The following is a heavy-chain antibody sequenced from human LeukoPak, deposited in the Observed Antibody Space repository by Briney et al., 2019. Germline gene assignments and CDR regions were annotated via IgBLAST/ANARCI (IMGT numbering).Heavy chain of an antibody. D-gene: IGHD3-3*01. J-gene: IGHJ4*02. Sequence: SETLSLTCAVYGGSFSGYYWSWIRQHPGKGLEWIGHIYYSGSTYYNPSLKSRVTISVDTSKNQFSLKLSSVTAADTAVYYCARVPPNDYDFWSGRFDYWGQGTLVTVSS. CDR2: IYYSGST. CDR1: GGSFSGYY. V-gene: IGHV4-31*11. CDR3: ARVPPNDYDFWSGRFDY.